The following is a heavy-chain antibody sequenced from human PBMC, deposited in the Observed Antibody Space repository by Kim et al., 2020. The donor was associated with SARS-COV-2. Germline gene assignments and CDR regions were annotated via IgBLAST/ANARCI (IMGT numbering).Heavy chain of an antibody. CDR3: AKDVMHYYDSSGYYYFD. J-gene: IGHJ4*01. Sequence: GGSLRLSCAASGFTFSSYGMHWVRQAPGKGLEWVAVISYDGSNKYYADSVKGRFTISRDNSKNTLYLQMNSLRAEDTAVYYCAKDVMHYYDSSGYYYFD. D-gene: IGHD3-22*01. CDR1: GFTFSSYG. CDR2: ISYDGSNK. V-gene: IGHV3-30*18.